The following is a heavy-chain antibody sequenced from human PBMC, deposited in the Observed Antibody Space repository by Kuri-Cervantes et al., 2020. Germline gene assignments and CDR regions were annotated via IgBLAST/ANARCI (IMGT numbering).Heavy chain of an antibody. V-gene: IGHV3-30*03. CDR2: ISYDGSNI. J-gene: IGHJ4*02. CDR3: ARASGWYLVLDY. CDR1: GFTFRSYG. Sequence: GESLKISCAASGFTFRSYGIHWVRQAPGKGLEWVAVISYDGSNIYYGDSVKGRFTISRDNSKNTLYFQMNSLRAEDTAVYYCARASGWYLVLDYWGQGTLVTVSS. D-gene: IGHD6-19*01.